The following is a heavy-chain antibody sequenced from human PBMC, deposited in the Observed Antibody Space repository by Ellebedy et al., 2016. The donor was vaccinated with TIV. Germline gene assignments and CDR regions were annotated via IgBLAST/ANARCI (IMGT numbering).Heavy chain of an antibody. CDR2: VGGSGDNT. CDR1: GLSFSTTA. D-gene: IGHD3-10*01. V-gene: IGHV3-23*01. Sequence: GGSLRLSCAASGLSFSTTAMNWIRQAPGKGPEWVSTVGGSGDNTFYADSVRGRFTISRDNSKKTVYLQMNSLRAEDTAVYYCATSKRGFDVWGQGTMVTVSS. CDR3: ATSKRGFDV. J-gene: IGHJ3*01.